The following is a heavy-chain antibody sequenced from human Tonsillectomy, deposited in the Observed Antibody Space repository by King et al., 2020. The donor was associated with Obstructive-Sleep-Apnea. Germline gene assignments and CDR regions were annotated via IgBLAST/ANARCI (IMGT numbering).Heavy chain of an antibody. CDR1: RGSISNGDYY. D-gene: IGHD2-21*01. J-gene: IGHJ5*01. Sequence: VQLQESGPGLVKPSQTLSLTCTVSRGSISNGDYYWSWVRQHPGKGLEWIGHISSSGDTHYNPSLKSRVTISVDTSKILFSLKLSSVTAADTAVYYCARDLLGDLKFAWFDSWGQGTLVSVSS. CDR3: ARDLLGDLKFAWFDS. V-gene: IGHV4-31*03. CDR2: ISSSGDT.